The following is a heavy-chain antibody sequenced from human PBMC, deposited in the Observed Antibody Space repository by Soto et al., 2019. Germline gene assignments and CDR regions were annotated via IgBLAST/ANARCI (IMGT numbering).Heavy chain of an antibody. CDR2: IYWDDDK. J-gene: IGHJ3*02. CDR1: GFSLSTSGVG. Sequence: QITLKESGPTLVKPTQTLTLTCTFSGFSLSTSGVGVGWIRQPPGKALEWLALIYWDDDKRYSPSLKSRLTITKDTTKNHVVLTITNMDPVDKATYYCVFGADAFDIWGQGTMVTVSS. CDR3: VFGADAFDI. V-gene: IGHV2-5*02. D-gene: IGHD3-16*01.